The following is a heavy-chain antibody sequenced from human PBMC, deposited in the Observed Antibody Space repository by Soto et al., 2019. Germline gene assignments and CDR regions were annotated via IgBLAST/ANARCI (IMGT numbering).Heavy chain of an antibody. CDR1: GFTFRHYA. J-gene: IGHJ5*02. CDR2: ISQSGDKA. Sequence: PGGSLRLSCEGSGFTFRHYAMTWLRQGPGKGLEWVSTISQSGDKAYYAGSVKGRFAISRDNSKNTTYLQMINLRAEDTAVYYCAKDPLGHSVDSCYSYWFDPWGQGTLVTVSS. CDR3: AKDPLGHSVDSCYSYWFDP. V-gene: IGHV3-23*01. D-gene: IGHD2-15*01.